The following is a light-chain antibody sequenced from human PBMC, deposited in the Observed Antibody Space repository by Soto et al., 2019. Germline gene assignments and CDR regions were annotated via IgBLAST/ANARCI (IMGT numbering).Light chain of an antibody. CDR2: NAS. CDR3: HHYTRYSPT. J-gene: IGKJ1*01. CDR1: QSITKW. V-gene: IGKV1-5*03. Sequence: DIQMTQSPSTLSASVGDRVTSTCRASQSITKWLAWYPQKLGKAPKLMIYNASTLESGVPSRFSGSGSGTEFTITSSSLQPDDFATDYGHHYTRYSPTFGQGTKVEIK.